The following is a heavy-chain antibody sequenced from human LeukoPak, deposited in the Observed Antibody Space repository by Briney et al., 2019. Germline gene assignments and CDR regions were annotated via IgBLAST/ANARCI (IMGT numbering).Heavy chain of an antibody. Sequence: GGSLRLSCAASGFTFSSYGMHWVRQAPGKGLEWVSSISGDSSYIYYADSVKGRFTISRDNAKNSLYLQMSSLRAEDTAVYYCARSWFGVDYWGQGTLVTVSS. CDR2: ISGDSSYI. CDR1: GFTFSSYG. V-gene: IGHV3-21*01. D-gene: IGHD3-10*01. J-gene: IGHJ4*02. CDR3: ARSWFGVDY.